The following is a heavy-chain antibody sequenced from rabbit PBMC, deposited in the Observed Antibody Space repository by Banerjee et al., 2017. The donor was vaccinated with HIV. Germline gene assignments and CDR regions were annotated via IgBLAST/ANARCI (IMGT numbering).Heavy chain of an antibody. Sequence: QSLEESGGDLVKPGGSLTLTCTASGFDLSSGFYMCWVRQAPGKGLEWIGCIGTGSGVSYYATWARGRFTISKTSSTTVTLQMTSLTAADTATYFCARDVGGGDLDLWGQGTLVTVS. J-gene: IGHJ3*01. CDR2: IGTGSGVS. D-gene: IGHD2-1*01. CDR3: ARDVGGGDLDL. CDR1: GFDLSSGFY. V-gene: IGHV1S40*01.